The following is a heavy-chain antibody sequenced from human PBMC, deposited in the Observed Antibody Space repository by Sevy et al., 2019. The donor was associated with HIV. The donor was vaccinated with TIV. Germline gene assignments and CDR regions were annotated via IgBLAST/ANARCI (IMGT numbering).Heavy chain of an antibody. CDR1: GGTFSSYA. Sequence: ASVKVSCKASGGTFSSYAISWVRQAPGQGLEWMGGIIPIFGTANYAQKFQGRVTITADESTSTAYMELSSLRSEDTAVYYCARDRTRGSSGYYSYYFDYWGQGTLVTVSS. V-gene: IGHV1-69*13. CDR2: IIPIFGTA. D-gene: IGHD3-22*01. CDR3: ARDRTRGSSGYYSYYFDY. J-gene: IGHJ4*02.